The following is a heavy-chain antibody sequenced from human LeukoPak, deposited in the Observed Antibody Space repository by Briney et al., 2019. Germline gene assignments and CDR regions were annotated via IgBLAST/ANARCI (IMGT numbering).Heavy chain of an antibody. CDR3: AKDGRRGYYYDSSGYPHGAFDI. CDR1: GFTFSSYA. D-gene: IGHD3-22*01. CDR2: ISGSGGST. V-gene: IGHV3-23*01. J-gene: IGHJ3*02. Sequence: LTGGSLRLSCAASGFTFSSYAMSWVRQAPGKGLEWVSAISGSGGSTYYADSAKGRFTISRDNSKNTLYLQMNSLRAEDTAVYYCAKDGRRGYYYDSSGYPHGAFDIWGQGTMVTVSS.